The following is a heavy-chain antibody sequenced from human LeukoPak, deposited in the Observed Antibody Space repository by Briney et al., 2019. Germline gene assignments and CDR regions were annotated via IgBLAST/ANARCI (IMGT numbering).Heavy chain of an antibody. J-gene: IGHJ4*02. V-gene: IGHV3-21*01. CDR2: ISSSSSYI. CDR1: GFTFSSNS. CDR3: ARDLSDSSGYYPFDY. D-gene: IGHD3-22*01. Sequence: PGGSQRLSCAASGFTFSSNSMNWVRQAPGKGLEWVSSISSSSSYIYYADSVKGRFTISRDNAKNSLYLQMNSLRAEDTAVYYCARDLSDSSGYYPFDYWGQGTLLTVSS.